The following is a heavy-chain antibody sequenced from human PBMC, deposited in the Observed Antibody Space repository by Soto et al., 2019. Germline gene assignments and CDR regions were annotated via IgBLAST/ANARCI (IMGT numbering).Heavy chain of an antibody. CDR2: ISSSSSYT. V-gene: IGHV3-11*06. Sequence: PGGSLRLSCAASGFTFSDYYMSWIRQAPGKGLEWVSYISSSSSYTNYADSVKGRFTISRDNAKNSLYLQMNSLRAEDTAVYYCARDNLLPYYYYSLRPQDSSYYGMAVWGQGTTVPVSS. CDR3: ARDNLLPYYYYSLRPQDSSYYGMAV. J-gene: IGHJ6*02. D-gene: IGHD3-10*01. CDR1: GFTFSDYY.